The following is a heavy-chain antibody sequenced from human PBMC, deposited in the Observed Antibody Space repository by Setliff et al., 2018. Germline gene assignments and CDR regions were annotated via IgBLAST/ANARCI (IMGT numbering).Heavy chain of an antibody. CDR3: ARDPGWFGELLGYFDY. Sequence: ASVKVSCKASGYTFTSYGISWVRQAPGQGLEWMGWISAYIGNTNYAQKLQGRVTMTTDTSTSTAYMELRSLRSDDTAVYYCARDPGWFGELLGYFDYWSQGTLVTVSS. CDR1: GYTFTSYG. CDR2: ISAYIGNT. J-gene: IGHJ4*02. D-gene: IGHD3-10*01. V-gene: IGHV1-18*01.